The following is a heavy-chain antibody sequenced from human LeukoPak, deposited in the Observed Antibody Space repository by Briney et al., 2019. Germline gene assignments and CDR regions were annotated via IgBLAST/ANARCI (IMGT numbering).Heavy chain of an antibody. CDR2: ISGSSAYT. Sequence: GGSLRLSCAASGFTFSDYYMSWIRQAPGKGLEWLSYISGSSAYTNHADSVKGRFTISRDNSKNTLYLQMNSLRAEDTAVYYCAKDSSADDSSGYSYYFDYWGQGTLVTVSS. J-gene: IGHJ4*02. V-gene: IGHV3-11*06. D-gene: IGHD3-22*01. CDR1: GFTFSDYY. CDR3: AKDSSADDSSGYSYYFDY.